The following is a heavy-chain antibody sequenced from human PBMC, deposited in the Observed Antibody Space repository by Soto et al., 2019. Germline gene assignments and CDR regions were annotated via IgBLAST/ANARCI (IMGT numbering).Heavy chain of an antibody. CDR2: IYYAGTT. Sequence: QVQLQESGPGLVKPSETLSLTCTVSGGSISNYYWGWFRRPPGKRLEWIGYIYYAGTTSYNPSLKGPVSISLETSKKQFSLRLASVTAGDTAVYYCGRLGGYYQAFDQGGRGTLVSVSS. V-gene: IGHV4-59*08. CDR1: GGSISNYY. CDR3: GRLGGYYQAFDQ. J-gene: IGHJ4*02. D-gene: IGHD3-3*01.